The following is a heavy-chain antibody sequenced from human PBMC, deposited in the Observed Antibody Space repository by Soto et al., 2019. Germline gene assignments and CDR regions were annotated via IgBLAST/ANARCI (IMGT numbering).Heavy chain of an antibody. D-gene: IGHD3-16*01. CDR2: TYYSGRI. CDR1: GRAISSSDHY. Sequence: SETLSLTCNVSGRAISSSDHYWGWIRQSPGQGLQWLGTTYYSGRIDYNPSLKSRVTISVDTSKNQLSLRLASMTAADTATYRCANGPGGEDNVVAGGAPGMYDYFNIWGQGTRVTVSS. J-gene: IGHJ3*02. CDR3: ANGPGGEDNVVAGGAPGMYDYFNI. V-gene: IGHV4-39*01.